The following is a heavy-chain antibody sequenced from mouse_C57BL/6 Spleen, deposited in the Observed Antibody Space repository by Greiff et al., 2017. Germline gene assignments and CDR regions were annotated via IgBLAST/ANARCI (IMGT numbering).Heavy chain of an antibody. CDR3: ARPYYDYDVAY. CDR1: GYTFTSYW. D-gene: IGHD2-4*01. J-gene: IGHJ3*01. Sequence: QQPGAELVKPGASVKLSCKASGYTFTSYWMHWVKQRPGRGLGWIGRIDPNSGGTKYNEKFKSKATLTVDKPSSTAYMQLSSLTSEDSAVYYCARPYYDYDVAYWGQGTLVTVSA. CDR2: IDPNSGGT. V-gene: IGHV1-72*01.